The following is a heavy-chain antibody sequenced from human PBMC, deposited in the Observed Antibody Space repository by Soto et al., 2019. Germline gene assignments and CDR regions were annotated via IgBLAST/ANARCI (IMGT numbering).Heavy chain of an antibody. J-gene: IGHJ6*02. V-gene: IGHV1-69*12. Sequence: QVQLVQSGAEVKKPGSSVKVSCKASGGTFSSYAISWVRQAPGQGLEWMGGIIPIFGTANYAQKFQGRVTITADESTSTAYRELSSLRSEDTAVYYCARDEARHYYYGMDVWGQGTTVTVSS. CDR2: IIPIFGTA. CDR1: GGTFSSYA. CDR3: ARDEARHYYYGMDV.